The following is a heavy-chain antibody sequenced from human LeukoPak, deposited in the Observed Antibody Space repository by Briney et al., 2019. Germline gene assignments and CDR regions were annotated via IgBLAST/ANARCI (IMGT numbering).Heavy chain of an antibody. V-gene: IGHV3-74*01. CDR3: ARDFHGSGSYHTFDP. J-gene: IGHJ5*02. Sequence: GGSLRLSCAASGFTFSSYWMHWVRQAPGKGLVWVSRINSDGSNSRYADSVKGRFTISRDNAQNTLYLQMNSLRAEDTAVYYCARDFHGSGSYHTFDPWGQGTLVTVSS. CDR2: INSDGSNS. D-gene: IGHD3-10*01. CDR1: GFTFSSYW.